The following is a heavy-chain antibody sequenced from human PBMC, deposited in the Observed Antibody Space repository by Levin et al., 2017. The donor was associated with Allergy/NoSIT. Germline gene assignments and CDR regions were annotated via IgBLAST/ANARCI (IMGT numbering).Heavy chain of an antibody. D-gene: IGHD2/OR15-2a*01. Sequence: ASVKVSCAASGFTFSSYAMSWVRQAPGKGLEWVSTISGSGGTTYYADSVKGRFTISRDNSKNTLYLQMNSLRAEDTAVYYCAKRGFLDYWGQGTLVTVSS. CDR2: ISGSGGTT. V-gene: IGHV3-23*01. J-gene: IGHJ4*02. CDR1: GFTFSSYA. CDR3: AKRGFLDY.